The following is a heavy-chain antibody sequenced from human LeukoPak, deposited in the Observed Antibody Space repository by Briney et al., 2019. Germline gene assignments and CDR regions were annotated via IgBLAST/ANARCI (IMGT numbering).Heavy chain of an antibody. J-gene: IGHJ6*02. CDR2: ISSSGSTV. CDR3: ARVRFGESYGMDV. V-gene: IGHV3-11*01. Sequence: GGSLRLSCAASGFTFSDYYVSWIRQAPGKGLEWVSYISSSGSTVYYADSVKGRFTISRDNAKNSLYLQMNSLRAEDTAVYYCARVRFGESYGMDVWGQGTTVTVSS. CDR1: GFTFSDYY. D-gene: IGHD3-10*01.